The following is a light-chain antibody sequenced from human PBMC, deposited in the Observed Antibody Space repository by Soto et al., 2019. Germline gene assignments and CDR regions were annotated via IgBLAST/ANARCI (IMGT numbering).Light chain of an antibody. CDR2: GNS. V-gene: IGLV1-40*01. Sequence: QSVLTQPPSVSGAPGQRVTISCTGSSSNIGAGYDVHWYQQLPGTAPKLLIYGNSNRPSGVPDRFSGSKSGTSASLAITGLQDEDEADYYCQSYDSSMSGCVLGTGTKVTVL. J-gene: IGLJ1*01. CDR1: SSNIGAGYD. CDR3: QSYDSSMSGCV.